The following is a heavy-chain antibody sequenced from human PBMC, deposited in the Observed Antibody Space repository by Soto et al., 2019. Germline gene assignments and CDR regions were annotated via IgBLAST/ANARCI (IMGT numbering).Heavy chain of an antibody. CDR3: ARDGGYYGSGSYLGLDP. V-gene: IGHV4-59*01. CDR2: IYYSGST. Sequence: LSLTCTVSGGSTSSYYWSWIRQPPGKGLEWIGYIYYSGSTNYNPSLKSRVTISVDTSKNQFSLKLSSVTAADTAVYYCARDGGYYGSGSYLGLDPWGQGTLVTVSS. CDR1: GGSTSSYY. J-gene: IGHJ5*02. D-gene: IGHD3-10*01.